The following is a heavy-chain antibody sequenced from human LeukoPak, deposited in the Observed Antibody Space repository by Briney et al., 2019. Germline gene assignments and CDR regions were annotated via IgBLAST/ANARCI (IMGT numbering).Heavy chain of an antibody. J-gene: IGHJ6*02. CDR1: GGTFSSYA. D-gene: IGHD5-24*01. CDR2: IIPIFGTA. CDR3: ARVMAPRNYYYGMDV. Sequence: SVKVSCKASGGTFSSYAICWVRQAPGQGLEWMGGIIPIFGTANYAQKFQGRVTITADESTSTAYMELSSLRSEDTAVYYCARVMAPRNYYYGMDVWGQGTTVTVSS. V-gene: IGHV1-69*13.